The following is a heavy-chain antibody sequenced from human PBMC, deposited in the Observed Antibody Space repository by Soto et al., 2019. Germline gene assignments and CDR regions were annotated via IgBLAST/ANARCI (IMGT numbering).Heavy chain of an antibody. CDR2: FDPEDGET. D-gene: IGHD2-21*01. CDR3: AARIVVVIDIFPPPDAFDI. J-gene: IGHJ3*02. CDR1: GYTLTELS. Sequence: ASVKVSCKVSGYTLTELSMHWVRQAPGKGLEWMGGFDPEDGETIYAQKFQGRVTMNEDTSTDTAYMELSSLRSEETAVYYCAARIVVVIDIFPPPDAFDIWGQGTMVTVSS. V-gene: IGHV1-24*01.